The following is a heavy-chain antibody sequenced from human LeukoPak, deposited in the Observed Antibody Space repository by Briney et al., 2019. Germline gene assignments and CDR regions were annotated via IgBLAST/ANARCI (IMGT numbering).Heavy chain of an antibody. CDR2: ISWNTGII. CDR3: TRGATVTTAYGFDP. Sequence: GGSLRLSCAASGLTFDDYAMHWVRQSPGKGLEWVSGISWNTGIIGYADSVKGRFTISRDNAKNSLYLQMNSLRGEDTAFYYCTRGATVTTAYGFDPWGQGTLVTVSS. CDR1: GLTFDDYA. V-gene: IGHV3-9*01. J-gene: IGHJ5*02. D-gene: IGHD4-17*01.